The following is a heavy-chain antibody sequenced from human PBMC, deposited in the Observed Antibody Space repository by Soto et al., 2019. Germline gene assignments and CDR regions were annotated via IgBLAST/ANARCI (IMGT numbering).Heavy chain of an antibody. J-gene: IGHJ5*02. CDR1: GGSISSYY. CDR2: IYYSGST. D-gene: IGHD6-13*01. V-gene: IGHV4-59*01. Sequence: PSETLSLTCTVSGGSISSYYCSWIRQPPWKGLEWIGYIYYSGSTNYNPSLKSRVTISVDTSKNQFSLKLSSVTAADTAVYYCARRSPIAAAGTGWFDPGGQGTLVTVSS. CDR3: ARRSPIAAAGTGWFDP.